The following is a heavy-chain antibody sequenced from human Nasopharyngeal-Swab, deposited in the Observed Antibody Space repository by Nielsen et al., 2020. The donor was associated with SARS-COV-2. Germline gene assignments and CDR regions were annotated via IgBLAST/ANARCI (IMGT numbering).Heavy chain of an antibody. CDR3: ARGDGQLGDS. Sequence: GESLKISCAASGFTVSAFGMHWVRQAPGEVLEWVAHISYDGHTQYYSDSVTGRFTISRDNSKNTLDLQMNSLRPEDTAVYYCARGDGQLGDSWGQGTLVTVSS. CDR1: GFTVSAFG. J-gene: IGHJ4*02. CDR2: ISYDGHTQ. D-gene: IGHD6-6*01. V-gene: IGHV3-30*03.